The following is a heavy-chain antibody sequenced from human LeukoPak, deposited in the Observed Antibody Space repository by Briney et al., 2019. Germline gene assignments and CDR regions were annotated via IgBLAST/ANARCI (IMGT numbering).Heavy chain of an antibody. D-gene: IGHD2-2*01. J-gene: IGHJ2*01. CDR1: GVTFSNYG. V-gene: IGHV3-23*01. Sequence: GGSLRLSCAASGVTFSNYGMIWVRQAPGKGLEWVSAISDGGGNTYYADSVRGRFSISRDNSDHTLFLQMNSLRAEDTAFYYCAKRSVSGYTSCWDWCFDLWGRGTLVTVSS. CDR2: ISDGGGNT. CDR3: AKRSVSGYTSCWDWCFDL.